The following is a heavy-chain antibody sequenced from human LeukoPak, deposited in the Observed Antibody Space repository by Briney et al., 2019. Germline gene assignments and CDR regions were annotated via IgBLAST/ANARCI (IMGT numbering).Heavy chain of an antibody. CDR1: GGSISSSSYY. CDR3: ANKVGDATAYDH. CDR2: ISHSRST. V-gene: IGHV4-39*01. J-gene: IGHJ4*02. Sequence: KPSETLSLTCTVSGGSISSSSYYWGWIRQPPGKGLEWIGSISHSRSTYYNPSLKSRVTMSVDTSKNQFSLKLTSVTAADTSVYYCANKVGDATAYDHWGQGTLVTVSS. D-gene: IGHD2-21*02.